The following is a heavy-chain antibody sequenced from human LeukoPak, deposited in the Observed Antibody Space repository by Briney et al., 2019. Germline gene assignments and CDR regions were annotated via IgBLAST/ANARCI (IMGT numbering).Heavy chain of an antibody. CDR3: ARPLAVVPAAIPQPHMDV. D-gene: IGHD2-2*01. J-gene: IGHJ6*02. CDR1: GYSFSSYG. Sequence: PEASVKVSCKTSGYSFSSYGINWVRQAPGQGLEWMGWISPYNGNTNYAQKLQGRVTMTTDTSTTTAYMELSSLRSEDTAVYYCARPLAVVPAAIPQPHMDVWGQGTTVTVSS. V-gene: IGHV1-18*01. CDR2: ISPYNGNT.